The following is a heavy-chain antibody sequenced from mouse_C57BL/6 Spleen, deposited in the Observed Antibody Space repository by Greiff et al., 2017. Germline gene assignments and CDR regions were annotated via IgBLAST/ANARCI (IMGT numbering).Heavy chain of an antibody. Sequence: QVQLQQPGAELVKPGASVKLSCKASGYTFTSYWMHWVKQRPGRGLEWIGRIDPNSGGTKYNEKFKSKATLTVDKPSSTSYMQSSSLTSEDSSVYYCARSIYYGNYYAMDYWGQGTSDTVSS. J-gene: IGHJ4*01. CDR2: IDPNSGGT. V-gene: IGHV1-72*01. CDR1: GYTFTSYW. D-gene: IGHD2-1*01. CDR3: ARSIYYGNYYAMDY.